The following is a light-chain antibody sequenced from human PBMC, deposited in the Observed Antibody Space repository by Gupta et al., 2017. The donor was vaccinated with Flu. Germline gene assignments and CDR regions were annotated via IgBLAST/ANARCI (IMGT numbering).Light chain of an antibody. CDR1: QSLLHSNGYNY. Sequence: PVTPGEPASISCRSSQSLLHSNGYNYLDWYLQMPVQSPQLVIFLGSKRVYGVPDRFSWSGVCTDFTLKISVGEAEDVGVYFCMYDLLRYIFGQWTKMEIK. V-gene: IGKV2-28*01. J-gene: IGKJ2*01. CDR3: MYDLLRYI. CDR2: LGS.